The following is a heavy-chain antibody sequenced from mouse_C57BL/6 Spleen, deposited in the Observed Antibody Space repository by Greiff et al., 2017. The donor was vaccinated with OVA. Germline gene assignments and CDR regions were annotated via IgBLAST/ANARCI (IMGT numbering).Heavy chain of an antibody. Sequence: EVKLQQSGPELVKPGASVKISCKASGYTFTDYYMNWVKQSHGKSLEWIGDINPNNGGTSYNQKFKGKATLTVDKSSSTSYMELRSLTAEDSAVYYCARSQLGYYAMDYWGQGTSVTVSS. D-gene: IGHD4-1*02. CDR2: INPNNGGT. CDR3: ARSQLGYYAMDY. J-gene: IGHJ4*01. CDR1: GYTFTDYY. V-gene: IGHV1-26*01.